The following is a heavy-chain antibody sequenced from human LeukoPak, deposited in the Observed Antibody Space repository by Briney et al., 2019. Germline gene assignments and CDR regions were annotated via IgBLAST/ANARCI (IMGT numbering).Heavy chain of an antibody. D-gene: IGHD6-13*01. Sequence: ASVKVSCKASGYTFTSYAMHWVRQAPGQRLEWMGWINAGNGNTKYSQKFQGRVTITRNTSISTAYMELSSLRSEDTAIYYCGRGRSGSSSWYPLDYWGQGTLVTVSS. CDR2: INAGNGNT. V-gene: IGHV1-3*01. CDR3: GRGRSGSSSWYPLDY. CDR1: GYTFTSYA. J-gene: IGHJ4*02.